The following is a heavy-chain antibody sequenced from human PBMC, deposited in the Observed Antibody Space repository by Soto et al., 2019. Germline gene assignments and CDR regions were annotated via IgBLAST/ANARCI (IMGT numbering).Heavy chain of an antibody. CDR1: GYTFTTYG. CDR3: ARDPGYSSSWYFWHQYNYYYYGMDV. CDR2: ISAYNGNT. Sequence: ASVKVSFNASGYTFTTYGISWVRQAPGQGLEWMGWISAYNGNTNYAQKLQGRVTMTTDTSTSTAYMELRSLRSDDTAVYYCARDPGYSSSWYFWHQYNYYYYGMDVWG. J-gene: IGHJ6*02. V-gene: IGHV1-18*01. D-gene: IGHD6-13*01.